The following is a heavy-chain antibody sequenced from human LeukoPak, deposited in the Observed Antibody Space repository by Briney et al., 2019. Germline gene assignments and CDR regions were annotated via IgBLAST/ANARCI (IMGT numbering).Heavy chain of an antibody. CDR2: ISSSGSTI. J-gene: IGHJ4*02. CDR3: ARVGYCSSTSCYQGGFDY. D-gene: IGHD2-2*01. V-gene: IGHV3-11*01. CDR1: GFTFSDYY. Sequence: PGGSQRLSCAASGFTFSDYYMSWIRQAPGKGLEWVSYISSSGSTIYYADSVKGRLTISRDNAKSSLYLQMNSLRAGDTAVYYCARVGYCSSTSCYQGGFDYWGQGTLVTVSS.